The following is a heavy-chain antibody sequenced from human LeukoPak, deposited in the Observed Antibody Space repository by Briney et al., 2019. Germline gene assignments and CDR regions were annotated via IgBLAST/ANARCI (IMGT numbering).Heavy chain of an antibody. J-gene: IGHJ4*02. Sequence: SETLSLTCTVSGYSTSSYRYWGWLRQPPGKGLEWIGSMYHSGSTYKNPSLTSRVTISVDTSKNQFSLRLSSVTAADTAVYYCVDLPGYWGQGTLVTVSS. CDR3: VDLPGY. V-gene: IGHV4-38-2*02. CDR2: MYHSGST. CDR1: GYSTSSYRY. D-gene: IGHD5/OR15-5a*01.